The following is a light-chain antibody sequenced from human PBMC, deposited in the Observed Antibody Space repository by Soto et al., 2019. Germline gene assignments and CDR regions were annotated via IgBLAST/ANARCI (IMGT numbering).Light chain of an antibody. CDR3: QHYGNSRYT. V-gene: IGKV3-20*01. J-gene: IGKJ2*01. Sequence: EIVLTQSPGTLSLSPGERVTLSCRASQSVSSSSLAWYQQKFGQAPRLLIYGASSRATGIPDRFSGSGSGTDFTLTISRLEPEDFAVYYCQHYGNSRYTFAQGTKLQIK. CDR1: QSVSSSS. CDR2: GAS.